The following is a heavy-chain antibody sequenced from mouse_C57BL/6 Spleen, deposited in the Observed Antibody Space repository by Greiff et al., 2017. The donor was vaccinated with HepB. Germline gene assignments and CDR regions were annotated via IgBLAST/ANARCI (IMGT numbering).Heavy chain of an antibody. Sequence: EVKLVESGPGLVKPSQSLSLTCSVTGYSITSGYYWNWIRQFPGNKLEWMGYISYDGSNNYNPSLKNRISITRDTSKNQFFLKLNSVTTEDTATYYCARVYYGSSYNYYAMDYWGQGTSVTVSS. J-gene: IGHJ4*01. CDR3: ARVYYGSSYNYYAMDY. CDR2: ISYDGSN. V-gene: IGHV3-6*01. CDR1: GYSITSGYY. D-gene: IGHD1-1*01.